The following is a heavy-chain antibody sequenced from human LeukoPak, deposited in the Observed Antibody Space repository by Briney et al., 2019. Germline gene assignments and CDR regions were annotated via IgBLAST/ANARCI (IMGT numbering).Heavy chain of an antibody. J-gene: IGHJ4*02. CDR1: GGSFSGYY. Sequence: PSETLSLTCAVYGGSFSGYYWSWIRQPPGKGLEWIGEINHSGSTNYNPSLKSRVTISVDTSKNQFSLKLSSVTAADTAVYYCARSGDYVFDYWGQGTLVTVSS. D-gene: IGHD4-17*01. V-gene: IGHV4-34*01. CDR2: INHSGST. CDR3: ARSGDYVFDY.